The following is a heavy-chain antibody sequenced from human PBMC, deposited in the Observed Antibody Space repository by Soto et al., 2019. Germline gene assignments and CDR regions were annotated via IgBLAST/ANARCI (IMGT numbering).Heavy chain of an antibody. J-gene: IGHJ6*02. Sequence: GGSLRHSWAASGFTCSSYGMHWVRQAPGKGLEWVAVISYDGSNKYYADSVKGRFTISRDNSKNTLYLQMNSLRAEDTAVYYCAKSHYDFWSGYWSLYYYGMDVWGQGTTVTVSS. V-gene: IGHV3-30*18. D-gene: IGHD3-3*01. CDR2: ISYDGSNK. CDR1: GFTCSSYG. CDR3: AKSHYDFWSGYWSLYYYGMDV.